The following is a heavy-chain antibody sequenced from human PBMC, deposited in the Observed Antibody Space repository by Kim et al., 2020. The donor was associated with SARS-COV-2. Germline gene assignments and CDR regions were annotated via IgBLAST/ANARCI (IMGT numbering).Heavy chain of an antibody. CDR1: GGSISSGGYY. D-gene: IGHD3-10*01. J-gene: IGHJ3*02. Sequence: SETLSLTCTVSGGSISSGGYYWSWIRQHPGKGLEWIGYIYYSGSTYYNPSLKSRVTISVDTSKNQFSLKLSSVTAADTAVYYCARDRGDYYGSGSYLGDAFDIWGQGTMVTVSS. CDR3: ARDRGDYYGSGSYLGDAFDI. V-gene: IGHV4-31*03. CDR2: IYYSGST.